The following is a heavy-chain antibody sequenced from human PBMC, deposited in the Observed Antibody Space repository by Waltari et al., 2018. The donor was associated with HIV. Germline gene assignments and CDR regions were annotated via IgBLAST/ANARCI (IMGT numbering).Heavy chain of an antibody. V-gene: IGHV3-21*01. CDR2: IGTTAIYT. J-gene: IGHJ4*01. CDR1: GFTFSSYR. Sequence: EVYLVASGGGVVKPGGSLRLSCAASGFTFSSYRFNWVRQAPGKGVGWVSSIGTTAIYTYYADSVRGRFSISKDSAKNTVFLQMNSLRVEDTAVYYCARGDYCSYVGCPYYFDHWGHGVLVTVSS. D-gene: IGHD2-8*01. CDR3: ARGDYCSYVGCPYYFDH.